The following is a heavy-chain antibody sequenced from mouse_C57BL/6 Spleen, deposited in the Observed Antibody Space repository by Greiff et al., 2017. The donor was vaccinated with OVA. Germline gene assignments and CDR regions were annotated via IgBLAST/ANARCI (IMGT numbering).Heavy chain of an antibody. CDR3: ARSYYYGSSPFFDY. D-gene: IGHD1-1*01. CDR1: GYTFPHYN. Sequence: EVQLQQSGPELVKPGASVKIPCKASGYTFPHYNMDWVKQSHGKSLEWIGDINPNNGGTIYNQKFKGKATLTVDKSSSTAYMELRSLTSEDTAVYYDARSYYYGSSPFFDYWGQGTTLTVSS. V-gene: IGHV1-18*01. J-gene: IGHJ2*01. CDR2: INPNNGGT.